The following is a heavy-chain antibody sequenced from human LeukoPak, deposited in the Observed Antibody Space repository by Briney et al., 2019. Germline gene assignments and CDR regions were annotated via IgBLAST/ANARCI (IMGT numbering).Heavy chain of an antibody. V-gene: IGHV3-21*01. CDR2: ISSSSSYI. D-gene: IGHD5-12*01. J-gene: IGHJ4*02. CDR1: GFTFSSYS. CDR3: ARGAESTGYDPYFDY. Sequence: GGSLRLSCAASGFTFSSYSINWVRQAPGKGLEWVSSISSSSSYIYYADSVKGRFTISRDNAKNSLYLQMNSLRAEDTAVYYCARGAESTGYDPYFDYWGQGTLVTVSS.